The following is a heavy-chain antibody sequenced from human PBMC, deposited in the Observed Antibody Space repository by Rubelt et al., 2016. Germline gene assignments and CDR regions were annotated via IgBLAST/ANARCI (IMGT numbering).Heavy chain of an antibody. J-gene: IGHJ6*02. Sequence: VQLVESGGGLVQPGRSLRLSCAASGFTFDDYAMHWVRQGPGKGLEWVSGISWNSGTTGYADSLKGRFTISRDTAKNSLYLQMNSLRVDDTASYYCANDRGSGWSLYYYYDLDVWGQGTTVTVSS. CDR1: GFTFDDYA. CDR2: ISWNSGTT. V-gene: IGHV3-9*01. D-gene: IGHD6-19*01. CDR3: ANDRGSGWSLYYYYDLDV.